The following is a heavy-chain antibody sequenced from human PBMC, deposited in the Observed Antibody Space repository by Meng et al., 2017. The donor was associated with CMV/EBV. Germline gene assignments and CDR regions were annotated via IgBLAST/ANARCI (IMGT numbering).Heavy chain of an antibody. V-gene: IGHV1-18*01. Sequence: ASVKVSCKASGYTFTSAGISWLRPAPGQGLEWMGWTCAYNGNTNYTQTLQGRVTMTTDTSTSTAYMELRSLRSDDTAVYYGARDRAAAGSYYYYGMDVWGQGTTVTVSS. D-gene: IGHD6-13*01. CDR3: ARDRAAAGSYYYYGMDV. CDR1: GYTFTSAG. CDR2: TCAYNGNT. J-gene: IGHJ6*02.